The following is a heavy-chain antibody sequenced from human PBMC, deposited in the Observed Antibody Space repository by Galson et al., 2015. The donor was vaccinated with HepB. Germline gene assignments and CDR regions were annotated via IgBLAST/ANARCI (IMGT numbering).Heavy chain of an antibody. CDR1: AYIFTAYA. V-gene: IGHV1-3*04. D-gene: IGHD3-22*01. Sequence: SVKVSCKASAYIFTAYAIHWVRQAPGQRLEWLGWINTDNGNTKYAQKFQGRVTMTTDTSTSTAYVEVRSLRSDDTAVYYCAREGLRGYYDSTGYFPFDYWGQGSLVTVSS. CDR2: INTDNGNT. CDR3: AREGLRGYYDSTGYFPFDY. J-gene: IGHJ4*02.